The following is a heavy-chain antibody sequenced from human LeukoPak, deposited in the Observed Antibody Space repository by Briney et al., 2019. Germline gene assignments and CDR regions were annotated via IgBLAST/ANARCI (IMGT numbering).Heavy chain of an antibody. CDR1: GFTFSTYS. Sequence: GGSLRLSCAASGFTFSTYSMNWLRLAPGKGLEWVSSISPDSNYKYYVDSVKGRFTISRDNAKSSLYLQMNSLRAEDTAVYYCARDPHDYGDRYPDYWGQGTLVTVSS. CDR3: ARDPHDYGDRYPDY. V-gene: IGHV3-21*01. D-gene: IGHD4-17*01. J-gene: IGHJ4*02. CDR2: ISPDSNYK.